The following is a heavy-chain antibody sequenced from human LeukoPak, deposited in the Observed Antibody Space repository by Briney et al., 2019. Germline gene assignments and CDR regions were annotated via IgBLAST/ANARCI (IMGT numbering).Heavy chain of an antibody. V-gene: IGHV1-69*06. D-gene: IGHD3-10*01. CDR1: GGTFSSYA. CDR3: ARVGLGDGLPNAFEF. J-gene: IGHJ3*01. CDR2: IIPIFGTA. Sequence: ASAKVFCKASGGTFSSYAISWVRQAPGQGLEWMGRIIPIFGTANYAQKFQGRVTITADKSTSTAYMELSSLRSEDTAVYYCARVGLGDGLPNAFEFKGQGTMVTVSS.